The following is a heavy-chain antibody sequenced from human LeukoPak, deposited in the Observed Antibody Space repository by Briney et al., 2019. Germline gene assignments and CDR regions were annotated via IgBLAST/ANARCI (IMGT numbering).Heavy chain of an antibody. V-gene: IGHV3-53*01. Sequence: GRSLRLSCAASGFTVSSNYMSWVRQAPGKGLEWVSVIYSGGSTYYADSVKGRFTISRDNSKNTLYLQMNSLRAEDTAVYYCAREMIAKYYYGMDVWGQGTTVTVSS. CDR2: IYSGGST. CDR3: AREMIAKYYYGMDV. CDR1: GFTVSSNY. J-gene: IGHJ6*02. D-gene: IGHD3-22*01.